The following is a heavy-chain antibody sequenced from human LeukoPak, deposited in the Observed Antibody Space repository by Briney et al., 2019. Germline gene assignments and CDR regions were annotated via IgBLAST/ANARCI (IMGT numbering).Heavy chain of an antibody. CDR3: ARVKYSSSPSYYYYYYGMDV. D-gene: IGHD6-6*01. Sequence: ASETLSLTCTVSGGSISSYYWSWIRQPPGKGLEWIAYIYYSGSTNYNPSLKSRVTISVDTSKNQFSLKLSSVNPADTAVYYCARVKYSSSPSYYYYYYGMDVWGQGTTVTVSS. CDR2: IYYSGST. V-gene: IGHV4-59*01. CDR1: GGSISSYY. J-gene: IGHJ6*02.